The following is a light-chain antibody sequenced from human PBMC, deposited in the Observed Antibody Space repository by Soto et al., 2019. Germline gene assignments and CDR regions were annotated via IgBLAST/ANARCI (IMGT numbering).Light chain of an antibody. J-gene: IGKJ1*01. CDR3: QQYGSSPWT. Sequence: EIVLTQSPGTLSSSPGERATLSCRASQSVNSYLAWYQQKPGQAPRLLIYGASSSATGIPDRFSGSGSGTDFTLTFSRLDPEDCAVYYCQQYGSSPWTFGQGTKVEVK. CDR2: GAS. CDR1: QSVNSY. V-gene: IGKV3-20*01.